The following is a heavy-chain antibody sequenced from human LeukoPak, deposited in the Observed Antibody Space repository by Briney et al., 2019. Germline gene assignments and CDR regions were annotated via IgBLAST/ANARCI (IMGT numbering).Heavy chain of an antibody. V-gene: IGHV4-39*07. Sequence: SETLSLTCTVSGGSISSSSYFWGWIRQPPGKGLEWIGTICYSGTTYFNPSLKSQVTISIDTSKNQFSLRLSSVTAADTAVYYCARTRGAGYSYGFNYYYYMDVWGKGTTVTVSS. J-gene: IGHJ6*03. D-gene: IGHD5-18*01. CDR3: ARTRGAGYSYGFNYYYYMDV. CDR1: GGSISSSSYF. CDR2: ICYSGTT.